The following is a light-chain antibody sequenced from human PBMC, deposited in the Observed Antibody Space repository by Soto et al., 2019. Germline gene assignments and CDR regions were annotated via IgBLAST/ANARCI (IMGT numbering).Light chain of an antibody. CDR1: QSVSTN. Sequence: EIVMTQSPATLSVSPGETVTLSCRASQSVSTNSAWYQQRPGQAPRLLIYGASTRATGIPARFSGSGSGTELTVTISSLQSEDFAVYYCQQYKDWFSITFGQGTRLEIK. CDR3: QQYKDWFSIT. CDR2: GAS. J-gene: IGKJ5*01. V-gene: IGKV3-15*01.